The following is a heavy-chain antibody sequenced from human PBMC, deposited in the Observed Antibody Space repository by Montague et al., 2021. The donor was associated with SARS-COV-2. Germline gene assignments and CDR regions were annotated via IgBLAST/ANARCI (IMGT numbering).Heavy chain of an antibody. V-gene: IGHV2-70*11. CDR2: IDWDDDK. D-gene: IGHD3-9*01. J-gene: IGHJ3*02. CDR3: ARGYYDILTGYLDAFDI. CDR1: GFSLSTSRMC. Sequence: PALVKPTQTLTLTCTFSGFSLSTSRMCVSWIRQPPGKALEWLARIDWDDDKYYSTSLKTRLTISKDTPKNQVVLTMTNMDPVDTATYYCARGYYDILTGYLDAFDIWGQGTMVTVSS.